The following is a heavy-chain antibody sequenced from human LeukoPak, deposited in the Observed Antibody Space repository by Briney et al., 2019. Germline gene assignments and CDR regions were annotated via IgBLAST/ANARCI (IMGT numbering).Heavy chain of an antibody. CDR3: ARDPITMVRGGKVWFDP. CDR2: INPNSGGT. V-gene: IGHV1-2*02. D-gene: IGHD3-10*01. J-gene: IGHJ5*02. Sequence: GASVKVSCKASGYTFTGYYMHWVRQAPGQGLEWMGWINPNSGGTNYAQKFQGRVTMTRDTSISTAYMELSRLRSDDTAVYHCARDPITMVRGGKVWFDPWGQGTLVTVSS. CDR1: GYTFTGYY.